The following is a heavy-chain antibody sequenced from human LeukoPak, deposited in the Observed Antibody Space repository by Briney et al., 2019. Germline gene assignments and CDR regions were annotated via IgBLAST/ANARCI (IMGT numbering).Heavy chain of an antibody. CDR3: ARERERYSYADY. D-gene: IGHD5-18*01. V-gene: IGHV4-39*02. CDR1: GGSISSSSYY. Sequence: SETLSLTCTVSGGSISSSSYYWGWIRQPPGKGLEWIGSIYHSGSTYYNPSLKSRVTISVDTSKNQFSLKLSSVTAADTAVYYCARERERYSYADYWGQGTLVTVSS. J-gene: IGHJ4*02. CDR2: IYHSGST.